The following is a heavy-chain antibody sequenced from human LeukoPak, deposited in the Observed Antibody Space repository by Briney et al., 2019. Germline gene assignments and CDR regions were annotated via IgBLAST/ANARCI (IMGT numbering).Heavy chain of an antibody. CDR1: EFTFTTYS. Sequence: GGSLRLSCAASEFTFTTYSMAWVRQAPGKGLEWVSSISSSSSYIYYADSVKGRFTISRDNAKNSLYLQMNSLRAEDTAVYYCARGSCSGGSCYRNYYYYYMDVWGKGTTVTISS. J-gene: IGHJ6*03. CDR3: ARGSCSGGSCYRNYYYYYMDV. V-gene: IGHV3-21*01. CDR2: ISSSSSYI. D-gene: IGHD2-15*01.